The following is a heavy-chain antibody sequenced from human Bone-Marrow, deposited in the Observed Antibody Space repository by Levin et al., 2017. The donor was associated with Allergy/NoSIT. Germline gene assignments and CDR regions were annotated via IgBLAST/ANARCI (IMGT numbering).Heavy chain of an antibody. Sequence: HGESLKISCQGSGYDFTSYWIAWVRQMPEKGLDWMGIIYPGDSETRYSPSFQGQVIISADKSLNTAYLQWSSLKASDTAMYYCTRLQYSSTWTDFWGQGTLVTVSS. D-gene: IGHD2-2*01. V-gene: IGHV5-51*01. CDR2: IYPGDSET. CDR3: TRLQYSSTWTDF. CDR1: GYDFTSYW. J-gene: IGHJ4*02.